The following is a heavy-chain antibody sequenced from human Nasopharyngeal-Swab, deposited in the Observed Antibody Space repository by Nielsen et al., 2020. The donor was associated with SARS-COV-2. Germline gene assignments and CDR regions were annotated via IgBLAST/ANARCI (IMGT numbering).Heavy chain of an antibody. CDR2: ISAYNGNT. CDR1: GYTFTSYG. J-gene: IGHJ4*02. D-gene: IGHD3-10*01. CDR3: ARVRYGSGSYYNSY. Sequence: ASVKVSCKASGYTFTSYGISWVRQAPGQGLEWRGWISAYNGNTNYAQKLQGRVTMTTDTSTSTAYMELRSLRSDDTAVYYCARVRYGSGSYYNSYWGQGTLVTVSS. V-gene: IGHV1-18*01.